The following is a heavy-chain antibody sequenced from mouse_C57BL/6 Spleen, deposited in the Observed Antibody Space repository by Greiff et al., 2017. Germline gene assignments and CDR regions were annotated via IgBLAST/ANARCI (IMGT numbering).Heavy chain of an antibody. V-gene: IGHV1-69*01. CDR3: ARRYYSNYSLDY. Sequence: QVQLQQPGAELVMPGASVKLSCKASGYTFTSYWMHWVKQRPGQGLEWIGEIDPSDSYTNYNQKFKGKSTLTVDKSSSTAYMQLSSLTSEDSAVYYCARRYYSNYSLDYWGQGTLSQSPQ. CDR1: GYTFTSYW. CDR2: IDPSDSYT. D-gene: IGHD2-5*01. J-gene: IGHJ2*01.